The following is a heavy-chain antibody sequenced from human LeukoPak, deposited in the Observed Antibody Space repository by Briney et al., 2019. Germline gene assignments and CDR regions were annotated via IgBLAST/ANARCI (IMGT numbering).Heavy chain of an antibody. J-gene: IGHJ4*02. CDR1: GGSISSYY. CDR3: ASGGGMDFWSGPSPNY. D-gene: IGHD3-3*01. CDR2: IYYSGST. V-gene: IGHV4-59*01. Sequence: PSETLSLTCTVSGGSISSYYWTWIRQPPGKGLEWIGYIYYSGSTNYNPSLKSRVTISVDTSKNQFSLKLSSVTAADTAVYYCASGGGMDFWSGPSPNYWGQGTLVTVSS.